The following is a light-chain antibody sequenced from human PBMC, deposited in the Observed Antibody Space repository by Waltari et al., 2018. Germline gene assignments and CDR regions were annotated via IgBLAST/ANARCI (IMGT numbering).Light chain of an antibody. Sequence: HSALTQPASVSGYPGPSITISCTGTSRYVGSSKLVLWYQQHPGNPPKIMIYGDIKRPSGASNRFSGSKSANTASLTISGLQAEDEADYYCFSYAGSGIYVFGTGTKVTV. CDR3: FSYAGSGIYV. CDR1: SRYVGSSKL. V-gene: IGLV2-23*01. CDR2: GDI. J-gene: IGLJ1*01.